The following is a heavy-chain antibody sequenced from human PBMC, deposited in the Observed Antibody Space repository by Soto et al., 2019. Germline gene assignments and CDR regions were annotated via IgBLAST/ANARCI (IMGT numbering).Heavy chain of an antibody. D-gene: IGHD2-15*01. J-gene: IGHJ5*02. CDR2: ISAYNGNT. V-gene: IGHV1-18*01. Sequence: ASVKVSCKASGYTFTSYGIGWVRQAPGQGLEWMGWISAYNGNTNYAQKLQGRVTMTTDTSTSPAYMELRSLRSDDTAVYYCARDPIVVVAATGADGWFDPWGQGTLVTVSS. CDR1: GYTFTSYG. CDR3: ARDPIVVVAATGADGWFDP.